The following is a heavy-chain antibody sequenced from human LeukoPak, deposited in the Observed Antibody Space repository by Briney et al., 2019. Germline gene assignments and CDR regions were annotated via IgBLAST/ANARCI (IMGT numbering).Heavy chain of an antibody. Sequence: GGSLRLSCAASGFTFNNYSMTWVRQAPGKGLEWVTTITGSGASSYSADSVRGRFTISRDNSKNTLFLQLNSLRADDTAVYYCARNQDSSWYYYYMDVWGIGTMVTVSS. D-gene: IGHD6-13*01. J-gene: IGHJ6*03. CDR2: ITGSGASS. CDR3: ARNQDSSWYYYYMDV. CDR1: GFTFNNYS. V-gene: IGHV3-23*01.